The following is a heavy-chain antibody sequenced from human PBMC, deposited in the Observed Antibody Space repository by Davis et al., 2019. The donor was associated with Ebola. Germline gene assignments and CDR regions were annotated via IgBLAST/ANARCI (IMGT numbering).Heavy chain of an antibody. Sequence: GSLRLSCTVSGASISAYYWSWIRQPPAKGLQWIGYVHYTGATHYNASLKSRVTISVDTSNNQFSLLLSSVTAADTAVYYCARLGSYGQYHHFDSWGQGTLVTVSS. D-gene: IGHD3-10*01. CDR1: GASISAYY. CDR2: VHYTGAT. V-gene: IGHV4-59*08. CDR3: ARLGSYGQYHHFDS. J-gene: IGHJ4*02.